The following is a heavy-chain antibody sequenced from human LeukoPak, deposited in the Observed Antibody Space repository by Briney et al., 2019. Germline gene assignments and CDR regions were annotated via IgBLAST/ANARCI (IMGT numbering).Heavy chain of an antibody. CDR1: GFTLSSYE. CDR3: TRNSGWYVLS. CDR2: IDYDGGSG. D-gene: IGHD6-19*01. J-gene: IGHJ1*01. V-gene: IGHV3-23*01. Sequence: GGSLRLSCTISGFTLSSYEMSWIRQAPGKGLEWVSSIDYDGGSGHYADSVKGRFTISRDNSNNTLFLHLNSLRGEDTAVYYCTRNSGWYVLSWGEGTLVTVSS.